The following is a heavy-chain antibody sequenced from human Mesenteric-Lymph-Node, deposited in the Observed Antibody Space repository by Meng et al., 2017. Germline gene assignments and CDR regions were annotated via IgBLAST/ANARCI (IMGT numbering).Heavy chain of an antibody. Sequence: ASVKVSCKASGYTFTGYYMHWVRQAPGQGLEWMGRINPNSGGTNYAQKFQGRVTMTRDTSISTAHMELSRLGSADTAVYYCARGFAEDYNGNHVFDSWGQGTLVTVSS. V-gene: IGHV1-2*06. D-gene: IGHD4-23*01. J-gene: IGHJ4*02. CDR2: INPNSGGT. CDR1: GYTFTGYY. CDR3: ARGFAEDYNGNHVFDS.